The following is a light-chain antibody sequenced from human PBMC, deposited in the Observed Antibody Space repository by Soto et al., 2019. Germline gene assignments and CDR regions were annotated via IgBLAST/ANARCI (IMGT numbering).Light chain of an antibody. CDR2: ADT. CDR3: QTWGNSNAV. V-gene: IGLV3-1*01. CDR1: KLGEKF. J-gene: IGLJ2*01. Sequence: SYELTQAPSVSVSPGQTARITFSGHKLGEKFACWYQQKPGQSPVVVIYADTKTPSAIPERFYGSNSGNTATLTISGTEAIDEGDYYCQTWGNSNAVFGGWTKLTVL.